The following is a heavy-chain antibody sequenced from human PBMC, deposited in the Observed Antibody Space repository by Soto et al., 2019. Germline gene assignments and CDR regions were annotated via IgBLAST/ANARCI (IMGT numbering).Heavy chain of an antibody. V-gene: IGHV1-18*01. Sequence: GASVKVSCKTSGYTFISYGISWVRQAPGQGLEWMGWISAYNDNTNYAQKFQDRVTLTTDTSTNTAYMELRSLRSDDTAVYYCAREDSVTTINFDYWGQGTLVTVYS. CDR2: ISAYNDNT. CDR3: AREDSVTTINFDY. D-gene: IGHD4-17*01. CDR1: GYTFISYG. J-gene: IGHJ4*02.